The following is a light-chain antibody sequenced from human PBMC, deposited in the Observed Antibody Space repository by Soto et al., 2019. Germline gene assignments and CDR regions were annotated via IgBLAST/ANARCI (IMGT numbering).Light chain of an antibody. CDR2: KVY. CDR3: MQGTHWPPYT. J-gene: IGKJ2*01. V-gene: IGKV2-30*01. CDR1: QSLAYIDGNTY. Sequence: EVVMTQSPLSLPVTLGQPASISCRSSQSLAYIDGNTYLSWFQQRPGQSPRRLIYKVYNREAGVPDSFSGSGSGTDFTLKISRVEAEDVGVYYCMQGTHWPPYTFGRGTKLEIK.